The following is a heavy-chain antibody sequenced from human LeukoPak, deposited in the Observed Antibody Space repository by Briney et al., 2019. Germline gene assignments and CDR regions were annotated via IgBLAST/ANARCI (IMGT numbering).Heavy chain of an antibody. V-gene: IGHV3-21*01. Sequence: GGFLRLSCAASGFTLSSYSLNWVRQAPGKGLEWVSSISSSSSYIYYADSVKGRFTISRDNAKNSLYLQMNSLRAEDTAVYYCARGPSGSYYFYYYYYMDVWGKGTTVTVSS. CDR1: GFTLSSYS. CDR2: ISSSSSYI. D-gene: IGHD1-26*01. CDR3: ARGPSGSYYFYYYYYMDV. J-gene: IGHJ6*03.